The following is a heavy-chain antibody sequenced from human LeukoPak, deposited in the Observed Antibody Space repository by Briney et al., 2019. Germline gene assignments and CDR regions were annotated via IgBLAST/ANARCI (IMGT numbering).Heavy chain of an antibody. Sequence: GGSLRLSCAASGFTFSSYSMNWVRQAPGKGLEWASYISSSSSTIYYADSVKGRFTISRDNAKNSLYLQMNSLRDEDTAVYYCAREGYGYSSSSKFDYWGQGTLVTVSS. J-gene: IGHJ4*02. D-gene: IGHD6-6*01. CDR3: AREGYGYSSSSKFDY. CDR2: ISSSSSTI. CDR1: GFTFSSYS. V-gene: IGHV3-48*02.